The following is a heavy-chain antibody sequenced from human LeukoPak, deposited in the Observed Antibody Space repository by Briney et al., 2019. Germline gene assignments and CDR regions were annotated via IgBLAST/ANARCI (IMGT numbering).Heavy chain of an antibody. CDR3: AREERAAAAEGGFDY. D-gene: IGHD6-13*01. CDR1: GGSISSGGYY. V-gene: IGHV4-31*03. Sequence: SQTLSLTCTVSGGSISSGGYYWSWIRQHPGKGLEWIGYIYYSGSTYYNPPLKSRVTISVDTSKNQFSLKLSSVTAADTAVYYCAREERAAAAEGGFDYWGQGTLVTVSS. J-gene: IGHJ4*02. CDR2: IYYSGST.